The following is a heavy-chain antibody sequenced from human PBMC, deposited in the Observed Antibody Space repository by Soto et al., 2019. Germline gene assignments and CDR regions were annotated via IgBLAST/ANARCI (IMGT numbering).Heavy chain of an antibody. CDR3: AREGSYSAYNFAHGIQLWSFDF. D-gene: IGHD5-12*01. CDR1: GGSINTFY. Sequence: SETLSLTCTVSGGSINTFYWSWVRQPAGKGLEWIGRIFSSGSTSFNPSLESRVAMSVDTSKNHFSLNLSSVSAADMAVYYCAREGSYSAYNFAHGIQLWSFDFWGQGALVTVSS. CDR2: IFSSGST. V-gene: IGHV4-4*07. J-gene: IGHJ4*02.